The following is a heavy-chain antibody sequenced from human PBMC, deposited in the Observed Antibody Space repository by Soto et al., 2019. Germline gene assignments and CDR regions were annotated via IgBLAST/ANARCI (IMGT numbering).Heavy chain of an antibody. Sequence: QVQLVESGGGVVQPGRSLRLSCAASGFSFSISPMHWVRQAPGKGPEWVALISYDGTNKFYADSVKGRFTISRDNSKSTLNLQVYSLRPADEAVYYCANDPTTSGGQQWAFNYFDSWGQGTLVTVSS. CDR1: GFSFSISP. CDR3: ANDPTTSGGQQWAFNYFDS. V-gene: IGHV3-30-3*02. D-gene: IGHD1-1*01. J-gene: IGHJ4*02. CDR2: ISYDGTNK.